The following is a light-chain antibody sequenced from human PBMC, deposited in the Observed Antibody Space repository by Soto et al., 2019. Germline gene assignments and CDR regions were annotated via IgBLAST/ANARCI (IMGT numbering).Light chain of an antibody. CDR2: GAS. J-gene: IGKJ5*01. V-gene: IGKV3D-15*01. CDR1: QSVSDY. CDR3: QQRNIWPPVT. Sequence: ETLMTQSPATLSVSPVERATLSCLASQSVSDYLAWYQQRPGQAPRLLIYGASSRATGIPDRFSGSGSGTDFTLTISSLEPEDFAVYYCQQRNIWPPVTFGQGTRLEIK.